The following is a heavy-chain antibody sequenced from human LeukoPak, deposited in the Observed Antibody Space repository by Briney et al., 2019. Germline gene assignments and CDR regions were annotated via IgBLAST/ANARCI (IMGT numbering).Heavy chain of an antibody. D-gene: IGHD6-13*01. CDR3: AKEPSSWPNYYFDY. J-gene: IGHJ4*02. CDR2: IGSSGITI. Sequence: GGSLRLSCAASGFTFSSYSMNWVRQAPGKGLEWVSHIGSSGITICYADSVKGRFTIARDNAKNSLYLQMNSLRAEDTAVYYCAKEPSSWPNYYFDYWGQGTLVTVSS. CDR1: GFTFSSYS. V-gene: IGHV3-48*01.